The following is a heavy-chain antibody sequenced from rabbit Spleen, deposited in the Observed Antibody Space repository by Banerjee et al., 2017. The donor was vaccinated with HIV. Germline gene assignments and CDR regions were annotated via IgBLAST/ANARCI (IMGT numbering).Heavy chain of an antibody. J-gene: IGHJ4*01. CDR1: GVDFSSYYY. D-gene: IGHD1-1*01. CDR2: IYTSSGNT. V-gene: IGHV1S43*01. CDR3: AREDVGGSVSL. Sequence: QSLEESGGGLVKPGGTLTLTCTVSGVDFSSYYYMCWVRQAPGKGLELIACIYTSSGNTYYANWVNGRFTISTDNAQNTVDLQMTSLTTADTATYFCAREDVGGSVSLWGQGTLVTVS.